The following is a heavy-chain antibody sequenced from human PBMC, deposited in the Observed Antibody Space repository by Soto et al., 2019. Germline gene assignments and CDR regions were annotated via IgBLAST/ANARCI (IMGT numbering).Heavy chain of an antibody. J-gene: IGHJ4*02. D-gene: IGHD2-8*02. V-gene: IGHV5-51*01. CDR2: IYPGDSDT. Sequence: GESLKISCKGSGYSFTTYWIGWVRQMPGKGLEWMGIIYPGDSDTRYSPSFQGQVTISADRSITTAYLQWSSLKASDTAIYYCARRFCTGISCSFDYWGQGTLVTVSS. CDR1: GYSFTTYW. CDR3: ARRFCTGISCSFDY.